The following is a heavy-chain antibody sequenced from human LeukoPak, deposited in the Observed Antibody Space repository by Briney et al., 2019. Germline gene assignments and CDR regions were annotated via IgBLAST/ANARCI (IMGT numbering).Heavy chain of an antibody. CDR1: GGTFSSYA. D-gene: IGHD2-2*01. CDR2: IIPILGIA. J-gene: IGHJ5*02. V-gene: IGHV1-69*04. CDR3: ARTVVPAASNWFDP. Sequence: SVKVSCKASGGTFSSYAISWVRQAPGQGLEWMGRIIPILGIANYAQKFQGRVTITADKSTSTAYMELSSLRSEDTAVYYCARTVVPAASNWFDPWGQGTLVTVSS.